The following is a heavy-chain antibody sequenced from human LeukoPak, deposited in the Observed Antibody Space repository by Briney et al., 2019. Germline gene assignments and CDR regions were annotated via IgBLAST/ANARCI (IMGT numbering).Heavy chain of an antibody. Sequence: PSETLSLTCTVSGGSISSSSYYWGWIRQPPGKGLEWIGSIYYSGSTYYNLSLKSRVSISIDTSKNQFSLKLSSVTAADTAVYHCARASFLESLPHDAFNFWGQGTMVTVSS. J-gene: IGHJ3*01. D-gene: IGHD3-3*01. CDR1: GGSISSSSYY. CDR2: IYYSGST. V-gene: IGHV4-39*07. CDR3: ARASFLESLPHDAFNF.